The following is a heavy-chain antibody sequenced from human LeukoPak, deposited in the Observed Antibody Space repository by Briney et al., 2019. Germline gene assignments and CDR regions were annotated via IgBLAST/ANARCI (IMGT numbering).Heavy chain of an antibody. J-gene: IGHJ5*02. CDR1: GGTFSSYA. V-gene: IGHV1-69*05. D-gene: IGHD3-10*01. CDR3: ARVWEEGYYGSGSYVSWFDP. CDR2: IIPIFGTV. Sequence: GASVKVSCKASGGTFSSYAISWVRQAPGQGLEWMEGIIPIFGTVNYAQKFQGRVTITTDESTSTAYMELSSLRSEDTAVYYCARVWEEGYYGSGSYVSWFDPWGQGTLVTVSS.